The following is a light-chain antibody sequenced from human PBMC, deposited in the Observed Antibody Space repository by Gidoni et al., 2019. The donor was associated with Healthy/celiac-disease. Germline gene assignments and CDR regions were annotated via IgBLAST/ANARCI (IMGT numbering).Light chain of an antibody. CDR1: SSDVGGYNY. CDR3: SSYTSSSTPHVV. CDR2: DVS. J-gene: IGLJ2*01. Sequence: QSALTHPAPVSWSPGQSTTISCTATSSDVGGYNYVYWYQQHPGKAPKLMIYDVSNRPSGVSNRFSGSKSGKTAYLTISGLQAEDEYDYYGSSYTSSSTPHVVFGGGTKLTVL. V-gene: IGLV2-14*01.